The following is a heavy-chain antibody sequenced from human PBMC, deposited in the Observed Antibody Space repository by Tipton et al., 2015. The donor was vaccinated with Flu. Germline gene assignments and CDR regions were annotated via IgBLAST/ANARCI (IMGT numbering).Heavy chain of an antibody. V-gene: IGHV4-31*03. J-gene: IGHJ6*02. D-gene: IGHD5-18*01. CDR3: ARDGAGYSHTTARQYFYGLDV. Sequence: TLSLTCSVSGVSISTGGYYWGWIRQVSGRGLEWMGYVYYTGTTYSNPSLKSRMSMSVDTSKNHFSLTLTSVTAADTGVYYCARDGAGYSHTTARQYFYGLDVWGQGTTVTVS. CDR1: GVSISTGGYY. CDR2: VYYTGTT.